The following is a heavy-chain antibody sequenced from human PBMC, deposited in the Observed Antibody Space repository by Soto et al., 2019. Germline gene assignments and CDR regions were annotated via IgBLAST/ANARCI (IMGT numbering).Heavy chain of an antibody. J-gene: IGHJ3*01. D-gene: IGHD3-22*01. CDR1: GFTFSDYS. Sequence: LRLSCAASGFTFSDYSMSWVRQSPGKGLEGVANIKQDGGEEDYVDSVKGRLTISRDNAKKSLYLQMNSLRAEDTAVYYCARVYYDSRGPTKYRAFDFWGQGTMVTVSS. CDR2: IKQDGGEE. CDR3: ARVYYDSRGPTKYRAFDF. V-gene: IGHV3-7*01.